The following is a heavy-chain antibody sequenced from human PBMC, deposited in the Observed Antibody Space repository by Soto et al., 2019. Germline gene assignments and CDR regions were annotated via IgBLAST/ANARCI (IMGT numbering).Heavy chain of an antibody. V-gene: IGHV2-5*02. CDR2: IYWDDDK. D-gene: IGHD2-21*01. CDR1: AFSLSTSGVG. Sequence: QITLKESGPPLVKPTQTLTLTCTFSAFSLSTSGVGVGWIRQPPGKAVEWLTFIYWDDDKRYSPSLKSRLTITKDTSKNQVVLTMTNTDPVDTATYYCARLVAAGITYYFDSWGQGTLVTVSS. CDR3: ARLVAAGITYYFDS. J-gene: IGHJ4*02.